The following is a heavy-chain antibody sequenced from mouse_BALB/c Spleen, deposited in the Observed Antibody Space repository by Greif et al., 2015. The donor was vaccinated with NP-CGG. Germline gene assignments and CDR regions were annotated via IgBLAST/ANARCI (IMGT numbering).Heavy chain of an antibody. J-gene: IGHJ2*01. CDR2: ISSGGGST. CDR3: ARHCGRGFLFDY. CDR1: GFAFSSYD. V-gene: IGHV5-12-1*01. Sequence: EVMLVESGGGLVKPGGSLKLSCAASGFAFSSYDMSWVRQTPEKRLEWVAYISSGGGSTYYPDTVKGRFTISRDNAKNTLYLQMSSLKSEDTAMYYCARHCGRGFLFDYWGQGTTLTVSS.